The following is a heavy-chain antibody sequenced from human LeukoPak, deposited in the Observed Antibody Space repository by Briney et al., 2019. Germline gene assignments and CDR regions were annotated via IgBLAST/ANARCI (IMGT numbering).Heavy chain of an antibody. CDR1: GFTFSSYA. CDR2: ISGSGGST. CDR3: AKDLVYCGGDCYSDYYYGMDV. D-gene: IGHD2-21*02. Sequence: GGSLRLSCAASGFTFSSYAMSWVRQAPGKGLEWVSAISGSGGSTYYADSVKGRFTISRDNSKNTLYLQMNSLRAEDTAVYYCAKDLVYCGGDCYSDYYYGMDVWGQGTTVTVSS. J-gene: IGHJ6*02. V-gene: IGHV3-23*01.